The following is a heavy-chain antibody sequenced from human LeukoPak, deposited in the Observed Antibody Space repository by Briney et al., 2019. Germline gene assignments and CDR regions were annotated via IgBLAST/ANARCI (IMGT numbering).Heavy chain of an antibody. J-gene: IGHJ1*01. Sequence: PGGSLRLSCAASGFTLSDYYMSWIRQAPGKGLEWVSYISSSGSTIYYADSVKGRFTISRDNAKNSLYLQMNSLRAEDTAVYYCARERGLNDYGDYRREGYFQHWGQGTLVTVSS. CDR2: ISSSGSTI. V-gene: IGHV3-11*01. D-gene: IGHD4-17*01. CDR1: GFTLSDYY. CDR3: ARERGLNDYGDYRREGYFQH.